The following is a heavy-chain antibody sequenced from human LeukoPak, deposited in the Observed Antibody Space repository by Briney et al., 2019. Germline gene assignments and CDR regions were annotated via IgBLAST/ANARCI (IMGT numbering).Heavy chain of an antibody. V-gene: IGHV1-69*01. Sequence: GSSVKVSCKASGGTFSSYAISWVRQAPGKGLEWMGGISPILGTANYAQKFQGRVTITADESTRTAYMELSSLRSEDTAVYYCARDARHRYCSTTSCYWGWFAPWGQGTLVTVSP. J-gene: IGHJ5*02. CDR2: ISPILGTA. CDR1: GGTFSSYA. CDR3: ARDARHRYCSTTSCYWGWFAP. D-gene: IGHD2-2*01.